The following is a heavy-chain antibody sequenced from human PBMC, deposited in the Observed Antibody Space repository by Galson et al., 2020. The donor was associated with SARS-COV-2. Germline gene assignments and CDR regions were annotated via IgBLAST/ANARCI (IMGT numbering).Heavy chain of an antibody. CDR3: AKEGGTTIFGRYYYMDV. D-gene: IGHD3-3*01. J-gene: IGHJ6*03. CDR2: ISGSGGST. CDR1: GFTFSSYA. Sequence: GESLKISCAASGFTFSSYAMSWVRQAPGKGLEWVSAISGSGGSTYYADSVKGRFTISRDNSKNTLYLQMNSLRAEDTAVYYCAKEGGTTIFGRYYYMDVWGKGTTVTVSS. V-gene: IGHV3-23*01.